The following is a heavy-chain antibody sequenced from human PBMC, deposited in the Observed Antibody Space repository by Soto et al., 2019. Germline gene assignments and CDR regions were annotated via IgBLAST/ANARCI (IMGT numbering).Heavy chain of an antibody. D-gene: IGHD2-8*01. CDR3: ARAPRDCTNGVCYFDYYYGMDV. Sequence: GGSLRLSCAASGFTFSTYWMSWIRQAPGKGLEWVSYISSSGSTIYYADSVKGRFTISRDNAKNSLYLQMNSLRAEDTAVYYCARAPRDCTNGVCYFDYYYGMDVWGQGTTVTVSS. CDR1: GFTFSTYW. V-gene: IGHV3-11*04. J-gene: IGHJ6*02. CDR2: ISSSGSTI.